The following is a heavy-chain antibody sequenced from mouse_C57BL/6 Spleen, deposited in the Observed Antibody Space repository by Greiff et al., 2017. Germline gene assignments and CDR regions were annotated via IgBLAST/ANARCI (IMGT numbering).Heavy chain of an antibody. D-gene: IGHD4-1*02. CDR1: GFNIKDYY. Sequence: DVKLVESGAELVKPGASVKLSCTASGFNIKDYYMHWVKQRTEQGLEWIGRIDPEDGETKYAPKFQGKATITADTSSNTAYLQLSSLTSEDTAVYYCARSNNWDGGYFDYWGQGTTLTVSS. CDR3: ARSNNWDGGYFDY. V-gene: IGHV14-2*01. J-gene: IGHJ2*01. CDR2: IDPEDGET.